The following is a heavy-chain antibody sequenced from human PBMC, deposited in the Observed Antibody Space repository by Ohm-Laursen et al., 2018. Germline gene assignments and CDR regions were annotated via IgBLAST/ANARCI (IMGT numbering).Heavy chain of an antibody. J-gene: IGHJ4*02. D-gene: IGHD3-22*01. CDR3: AKDHDSSGYYSSSDY. CDR1: GFTFNDYA. Sequence: RSLRLSCSASGFTFNDYAMHWVRQAPGKGLEWVSGISWNSNSIGYADSVKGRFTISRDNAKNSLYLQMNSLRAEDTALYYCAKDHDSSGYYSSSDYWGQGTLVTVSS. V-gene: IGHV3-9*01. CDR2: ISWNSNSI.